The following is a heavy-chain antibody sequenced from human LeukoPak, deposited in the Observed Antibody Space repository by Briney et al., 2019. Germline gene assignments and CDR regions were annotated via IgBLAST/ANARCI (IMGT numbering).Heavy chain of an antibody. J-gene: IGHJ4*02. Sequence: KSSETLPLTCAVYGGSFSGYYWSWIRQPPGKGLEWIGEINHSGSTNYNPSLKSRVTISVDTSKNQFSLKLSSVTAADTAVYYCARGNSWGPSIDYWGQGTLVTVSS. CDR3: ARGNSWGPSIDY. CDR2: INHSGST. CDR1: GGSFSGYY. D-gene: IGHD7-27*01. V-gene: IGHV4-34*01.